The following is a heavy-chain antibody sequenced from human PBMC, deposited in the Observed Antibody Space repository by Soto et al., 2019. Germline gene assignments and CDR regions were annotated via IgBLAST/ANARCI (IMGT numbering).Heavy chain of an antibody. CDR2: IIPIFGTA. V-gene: IGHV1-69*13. D-gene: IGHD3-3*01. J-gene: IGHJ4*02. CDR3: AFSAPAPIFGVVTAFDY. Sequence: SVKVSCKASGGTFSSYAISWVRQAPGQGLEWMGGIIPIFGTANYAQKFQGRVTITADESTSTAYMELSSLRSEDTAVYYCAFSAPAPIFGVVTAFDYWGQGTLVTVS. CDR1: GGTFSSYA.